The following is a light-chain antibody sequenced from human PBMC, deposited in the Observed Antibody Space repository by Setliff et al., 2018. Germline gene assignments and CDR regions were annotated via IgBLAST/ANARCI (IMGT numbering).Light chain of an antibody. Sequence: EIVLTQSPGTLSLSPGERATLPCRASQSVSSSYLAWYQQKPGQAPRLLIYGASSRATGIPDRFSGSGSGTDFTLTISRLEAEDFAVYYCQQYASSPPNFGGGTKVDIK. J-gene: IGKJ4*01. CDR3: QQYASSPPN. CDR2: GAS. CDR1: QSVSSSY. V-gene: IGKV3-20*01.